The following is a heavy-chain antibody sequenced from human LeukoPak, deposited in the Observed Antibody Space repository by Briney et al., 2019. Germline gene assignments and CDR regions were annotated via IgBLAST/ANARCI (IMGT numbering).Heavy chain of an antibody. J-gene: IGHJ4*02. CDR2: ISSSSSYI. Sequence: GGSLRLSCAASGFTFSSYSMNWVRQAPGKGLEWDSSISSSSSYIYYADSVKGRFTISRDNAKNSLYLQMNSLRAEDTAVYYCARGCIAAAITFDYWGQGTLVTVSS. CDR3: ARGCIAAAITFDY. CDR1: GFTFSSYS. D-gene: IGHD6-13*01. V-gene: IGHV3-21*01.